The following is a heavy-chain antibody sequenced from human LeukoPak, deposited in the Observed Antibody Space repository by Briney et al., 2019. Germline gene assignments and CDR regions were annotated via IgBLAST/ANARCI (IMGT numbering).Heavy chain of an antibody. Sequence: GRSLRLSCAASGFTFSSYGMHWVRQAPGKGLEWVAVISYDGSNKYYADSVKGRFTISRDNSKNTLYLQMNSLRAEDTAVYYCAKVKYQWLILYYFDSWGQGTLVTVSS. CDR3: AKVKYQWLILYYFDS. D-gene: IGHD6-19*01. CDR1: GFTFSSYG. J-gene: IGHJ4*02. V-gene: IGHV3-30*18. CDR2: ISYDGSNK.